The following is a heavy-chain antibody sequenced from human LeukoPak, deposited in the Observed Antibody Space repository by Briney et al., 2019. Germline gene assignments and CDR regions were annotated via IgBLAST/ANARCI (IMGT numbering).Heavy chain of an antibody. Sequence: GASVEVSCKASGGTFSSYAISWVRQAPGQGLEWMGRIIPILGIANYAQKFQGRVTITADKSTSTAYMELSSLRSEDTAVYYCARERDVVVKGYYFDYWGQGTLVTVSS. V-gene: IGHV1-69*04. CDR3: ARERDVVVKGYYFDY. CDR2: IIPILGIA. CDR1: GGTFSSYA. D-gene: IGHD2-21*01. J-gene: IGHJ4*02.